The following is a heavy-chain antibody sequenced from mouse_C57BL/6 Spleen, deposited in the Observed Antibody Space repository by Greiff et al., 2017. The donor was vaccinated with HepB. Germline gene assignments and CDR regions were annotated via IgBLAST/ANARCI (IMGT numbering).Heavy chain of an antibody. CDR2: IRNKANGYTT. V-gene: IGHV7-3*01. Sequence: VHLVESGGGLVQPGGSLSLSCAASGFTFTDYYMSWVRQPPGKGLEWLGFIRNKANGYTTEYSAAEKDRFTISRDNSQSILYLQLNALRAEDCATYYCARYNNTVLARDFDVWGTGTTVSVSS. J-gene: IGHJ1*03. CDR1: GFTFTDYY. D-gene: IGHD1-1*01. CDR3: ARYNNTVLARDFDV.